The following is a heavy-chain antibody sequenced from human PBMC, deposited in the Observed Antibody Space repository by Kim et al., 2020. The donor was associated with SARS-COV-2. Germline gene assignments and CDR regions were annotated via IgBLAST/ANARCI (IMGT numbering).Heavy chain of an antibody. CDR3: AGLRGYFYGFEY. V-gene: IGHV4-59*13. J-gene: IGHJ4*02. Sequence: SETLSLTCTVSSGSFSSYYWTWIRQSPGRGLEWFGHIFHTGGATYNPSLKSRVTISVDTSMNQFSLRLTSLTAADTAVYYCAGLRGYFYGFEYWGQGILV. CDR1: SGSFSSYY. CDR2: IFHTGGA. D-gene: IGHD3-10*01.